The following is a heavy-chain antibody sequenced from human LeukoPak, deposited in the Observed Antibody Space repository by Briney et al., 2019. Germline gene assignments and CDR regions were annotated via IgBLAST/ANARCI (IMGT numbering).Heavy chain of an antibody. CDR1: GGSFSRYY. Sequence: SETLSLTCAVYGGSFSRYYWSWIRQPPGKGLEWIGEINHSGSTNYNPSVKSRVTIPVDTSKNRFSLKLSSVTAADTAVYYCARVLLRGDYFDYWGQGTLLTVSS. J-gene: IGHJ4*02. CDR2: INHSGST. V-gene: IGHV4-34*01. CDR3: ARVLLRGDYFDY.